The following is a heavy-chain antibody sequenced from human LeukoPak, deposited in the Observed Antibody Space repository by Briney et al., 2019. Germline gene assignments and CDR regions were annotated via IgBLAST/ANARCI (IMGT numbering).Heavy chain of an antibody. V-gene: IGHV1-3*03. CDR1: GYTFTSYA. CDR2: INAGNGNT. D-gene: IGHD2-2*01. Sequence: GASVKVSCKASGYTFTSYAMHWVRQAPGQRLEWMGWINAGNGNTKYSQEFQGRVTITSDTSASTAYMELSSLRSEDMAVYYCARDVAYSSSWSSPHNFYYYYMDVWGKGTTVTVSS. J-gene: IGHJ6*03. CDR3: ARDVAYSSSWSSPHNFYYYYMDV.